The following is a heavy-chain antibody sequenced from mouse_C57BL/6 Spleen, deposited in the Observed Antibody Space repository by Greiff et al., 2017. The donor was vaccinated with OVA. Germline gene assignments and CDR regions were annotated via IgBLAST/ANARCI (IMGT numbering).Heavy chain of an antibody. D-gene: IGHD1-1*01. Sequence: QVQLKQSGPELVKPGASVKISCKASGYAFSSSWMNWVKQRPGKGLEWIGRIYPGDGDTNYNGKFKGKATLTADKSSSTAYMQLSSLTSEDSAVYFCARGYYGTIYYFDYWGQGTTLTVSS. J-gene: IGHJ2*01. V-gene: IGHV1-82*01. CDR3: ARGYYGTIYYFDY. CDR2: IYPGDGDT. CDR1: GYAFSSSW.